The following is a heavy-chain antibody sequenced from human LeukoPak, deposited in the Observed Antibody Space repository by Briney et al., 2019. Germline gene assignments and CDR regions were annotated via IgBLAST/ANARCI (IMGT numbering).Heavy chain of an antibody. D-gene: IGHD3-22*01. V-gene: IGHV4-59*01. Sequence: SETLSLTCTVSGGSISSYYWSWIRQPPGKGLEWIGYIYYSGSTNYNPSLKSRLTISVDTSKNQFSLKLNSVTAADTAVYYCARDYYDSSGYYGRGGFYYMDVWGKGTTVTVSS. CDR1: GGSISSYY. J-gene: IGHJ6*03. CDR2: IYYSGST. CDR3: ARDYYDSSGYYGRGGFYYMDV.